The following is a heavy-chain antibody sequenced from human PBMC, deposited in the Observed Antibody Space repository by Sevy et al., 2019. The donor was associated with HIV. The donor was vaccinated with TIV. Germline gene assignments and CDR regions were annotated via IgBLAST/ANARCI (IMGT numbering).Heavy chain of an antibody. CDR3: ARTPYYYDSSGYWYFDL. CDR2: ISAYNGNT. V-gene: IGHV1-18*04. Sequence: ASVKVSCKASGYTFTSYGISWVRQAPGQGLEWMGWISAYNGNTNYAQKLQGRVTMTTDTSTSTAYMELRSLRSDDTAVYYCARTPYYYDSSGYWYFDLWDRGTLVTVSS. CDR1: GYTFTSYG. J-gene: IGHJ2*01. D-gene: IGHD3-22*01.